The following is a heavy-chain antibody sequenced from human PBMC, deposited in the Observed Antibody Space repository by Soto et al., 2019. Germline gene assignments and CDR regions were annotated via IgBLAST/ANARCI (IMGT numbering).Heavy chain of an antibody. V-gene: IGHV3-23*01. J-gene: IGHJ5*02. CDR3: AKLIVVSIWPQDWFDP. Sequence: GGSLRLSCAASGFTFSSYAMSWVRQAPGKGLEWVSAISGSGGSTYYADSVKGRFTISRDNSKNTLYLQMNSLRAEDTAVYYCAKLIVVSIWPQDWFDPWGQGTLVTVSS. CDR1: GFTFSSYA. CDR2: ISGSGGST. D-gene: IGHD2-8*02.